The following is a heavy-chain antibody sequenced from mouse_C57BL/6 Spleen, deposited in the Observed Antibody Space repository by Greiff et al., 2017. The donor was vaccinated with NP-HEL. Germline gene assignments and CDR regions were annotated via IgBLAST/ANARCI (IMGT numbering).Heavy chain of an antibody. V-gene: IGHV1-22*01. J-gene: IGHJ2*01. Sequence: EVQLQQSGPELVKPGASVKMSCKASGYTFTDYNMHWVKQSHGKSLEWIGYINPNNGGTSYNQKFKGKATLTVNKSSSTAYMELRSLTSEDSAVYYCARSVLRSISWVDYWGQGTTLTVSS. CDR3: ARSVLRSISWVDY. D-gene: IGHD1-1*01. CDR1: GYTFTDYN. CDR2: INPNNGGT.